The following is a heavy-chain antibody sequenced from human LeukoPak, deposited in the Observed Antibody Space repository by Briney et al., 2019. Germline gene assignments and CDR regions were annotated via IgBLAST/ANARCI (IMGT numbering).Heavy chain of an antibody. CDR3: TRDTFGARDS. J-gene: IGHJ4*02. D-gene: IGHD3-10*01. CDR2: INEDGSST. V-gene: IGHV3-74*01. Sequence: GGSLRLSCVVSGYPFTTYWMQWVRQAPGKALVWVSRINEDGSSTSYAESVRGRFTISRDNAKNTLYLQMNSLRAEDAAVYYCTRDTFGARDSWGQGTLVTVSS. CDR1: GYPFTTYW.